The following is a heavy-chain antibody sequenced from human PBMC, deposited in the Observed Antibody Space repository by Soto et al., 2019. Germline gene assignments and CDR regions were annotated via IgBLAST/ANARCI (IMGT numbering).Heavy chain of an antibody. J-gene: IGHJ4*02. D-gene: IGHD4-17*01. CDR1: GGSISSYY. CDR2: IYYSGST. Sequence: SETLSLTCTVSGGSISSYYWSWIRQPPGKGLEWIGYIYYSGSTDYSPSLKSRVTISVDTSKNQFSLKLSSVTAADTAVYYCARHPTTVSAFDFWGQGTLVTFSS. CDR3: ARHPTTVSAFDF. V-gene: IGHV4-59*08.